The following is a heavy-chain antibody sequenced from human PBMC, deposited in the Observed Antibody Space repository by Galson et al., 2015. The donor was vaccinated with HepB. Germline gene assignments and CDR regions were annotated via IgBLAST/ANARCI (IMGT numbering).Heavy chain of an antibody. J-gene: IGHJ4*02. V-gene: IGHV1-24*01. CDR1: GYTLTELS. CDR3: ATASKLRYFDWLLD. D-gene: IGHD3-9*01. Sequence: SVKVSCKVSGYTLTELSMHWVRQAPGKGLEWMGGFDAEDGETIYAQKFQGRVTMTEDTSTDTAYMELSSLRSEDTAVYYCATASKLRYFDWLLDWGQGTLVTVSS. CDR2: FDAEDGET.